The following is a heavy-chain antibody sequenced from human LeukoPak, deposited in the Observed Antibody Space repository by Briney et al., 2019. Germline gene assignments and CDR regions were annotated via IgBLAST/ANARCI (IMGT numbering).Heavy chain of an antibody. J-gene: IGHJ4*02. CDR3: ARLAPCGINCGSHFDY. D-gene: IGHD1-20*01. CDR1: GDSITNYY. CDR2: IHYTGTT. V-gene: IGHV4-59*08. Sequence: SETLSLTCTVSGDSITNYYWSWIRQPPGKGLEYFGYIHYTGTTHYNPSLKSRLTMSVDTSKNQFSLRLTSVTAADTAVYYCARLAPCGINCGSHFDYWGQGTLVTVTS.